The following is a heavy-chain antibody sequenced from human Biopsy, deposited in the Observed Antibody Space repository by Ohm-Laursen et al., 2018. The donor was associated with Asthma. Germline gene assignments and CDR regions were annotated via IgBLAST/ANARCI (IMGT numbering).Heavy chain of an antibody. V-gene: IGHV4-59*06. CDR1: GGSISSYY. Sequence: SETLSLTCIVSGGSISSYYWSWIRQPPGKGLEWIGYIYYSGSTYYNPSLKSRVSISLDTSKNQFSLSLTSVTAADTAVYYCARTTYGDDGFDPWGQGTLVTVSS. J-gene: IGHJ5*02. CDR2: IYYSGST. CDR3: ARTTYGDDGFDP. D-gene: IGHD4-17*01.